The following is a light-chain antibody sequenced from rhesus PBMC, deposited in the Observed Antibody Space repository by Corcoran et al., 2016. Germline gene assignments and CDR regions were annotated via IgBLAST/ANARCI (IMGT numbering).Light chain of an antibody. CDR1: QSLLHSNGYTY. CDR3: MQAQRSPWT. V-gene: IGKV2-82*01. J-gene: IGKJ1*01. CDR2: LVS. Sequence: DIVMTQTPLSLPVTPGEPASISCRSSQSLLHSNGYTYLYWYLQKPGQSPQLLMYLVSKRASGVKDKFSGSGSATEFTMKISRVEAEEVGVYYCMQAQRSPWTFGQGTKVEIK.